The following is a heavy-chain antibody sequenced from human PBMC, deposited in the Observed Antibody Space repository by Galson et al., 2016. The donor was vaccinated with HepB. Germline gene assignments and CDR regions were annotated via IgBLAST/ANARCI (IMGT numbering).Heavy chain of an antibody. Sequence: SLRLSCAASGFTFSYYYMSWIRQAPGKGLEWVSYISGDGRTINYADSVKGGFTIPRGNAKNSLYLHMNSLTGEDTAVYYCARMFPLYSSGWYIRGDGWFDSWGQGTLVTVSS. D-gene: IGHD6-19*01. J-gene: IGHJ5*01. CDR2: ISGDGRTI. CDR3: ARMFPLYSSGWYIRGDGWFDS. V-gene: IGHV3-11*01. CDR1: GFTFSYYY.